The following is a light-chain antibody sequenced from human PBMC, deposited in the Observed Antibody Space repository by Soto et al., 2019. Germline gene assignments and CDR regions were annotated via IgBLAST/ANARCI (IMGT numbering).Light chain of an antibody. CDR3: SSYTSSRTPHYL. J-gene: IGLJ1*01. CDR2: EVS. V-gene: IGLV2-14*01. Sequence: QSALTQPASVSGSPGQSITISCTGTSSDVGGYNYVSWYQQHPGKAPKLMIYEVSNRPSGVSNRFSGSKSGNTASLTISGLQAEDEADYYCSSYTSSRTPHYLFGTGTKVTV. CDR1: SSDVGGYNY.